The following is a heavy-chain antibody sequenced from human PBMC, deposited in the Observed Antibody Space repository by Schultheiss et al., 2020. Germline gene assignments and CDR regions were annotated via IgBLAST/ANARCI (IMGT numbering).Heavy chain of an antibody. CDR2: TYYRSKWYN. D-gene: IGHD7-27*01. V-gene: IGHV6-1*01. J-gene: IGHJ6*04. Sequence: SQTLSLTCAISGDSVSGNSVAWNWIRQSPSRGFEWLGRTYYRSKWYNDYAVSVKSRITINPNTSKNQFSLQLNSVTPEDTAVYYCARDPSHTGYYYYYGMDVWGKGTTVSVFS. CDR1: GDSVSGNSVA. CDR3: ARDPSHTGYYYYYGMDV.